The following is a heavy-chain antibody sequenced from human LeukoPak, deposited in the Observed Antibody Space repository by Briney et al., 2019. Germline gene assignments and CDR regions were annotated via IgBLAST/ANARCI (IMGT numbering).Heavy chain of an antibody. CDR2: IYYSGST. CDR1: GGSISSGGYY. D-gene: IGHD2-21*02. Sequence: SETLSLTCTVSGGSISSGGYYWSWIRQHPGKGLEWIGYIYYSGSTYYNPSLKSRVTISVDTSKNQFSLKLSSVTAADTAVYYCAREHIVVVTTTPDAFDIWGQGTMVTVPS. J-gene: IGHJ3*02. CDR3: AREHIVVVTTTPDAFDI. V-gene: IGHV4-31*03.